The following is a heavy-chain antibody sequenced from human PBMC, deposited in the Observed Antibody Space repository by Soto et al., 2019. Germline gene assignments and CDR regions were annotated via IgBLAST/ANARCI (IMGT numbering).Heavy chain of an antibody. CDR2: IKSKTDGGTT. V-gene: IGHV3-15*01. CDR3: TRTGGGYAEYFQH. D-gene: IGHD1-26*01. CDR1: GFTFSNAW. Sequence: GGSLRLSCAASGFTFSNAWMSWVRQAPGKGLEWVGRIKSKTDGGTTDYAAPVKGRFTISRDDSKNTLYLQMNSLKTEDTAVYYCTRTGGGYAEYFQHWGQGTLVTVSS. J-gene: IGHJ1*01.